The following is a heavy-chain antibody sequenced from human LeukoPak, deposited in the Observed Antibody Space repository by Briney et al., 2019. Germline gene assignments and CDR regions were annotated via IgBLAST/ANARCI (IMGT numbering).Heavy chain of an antibody. Sequence: GASVKVSCKASGGTFSIYAISWVRQAPGQGLEWMGGIIPIFGTANYAQKFQGRVTITADESTSTAYMELSSLRSEDTAVYYCARGFSGSYQKLLDYWGQGTLVTVSS. J-gene: IGHJ4*02. V-gene: IGHV1-69*13. CDR2: IIPIFGTA. CDR3: ARGFSGSYQKLLDY. D-gene: IGHD1-26*01. CDR1: GGTFSIYA.